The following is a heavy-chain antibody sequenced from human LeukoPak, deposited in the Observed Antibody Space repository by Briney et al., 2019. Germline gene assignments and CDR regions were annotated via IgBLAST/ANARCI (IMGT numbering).Heavy chain of an antibody. CDR3: ARESWYYYDSSGYYFFDY. V-gene: IGHV4-30-4*01. CDR1: GGSISSGDYY. J-gene: IGHJ4*02. Sequence: PSETLSLTCTVSGGSISSGDYYWSWIRQPPGKGLEWIGYTYYSGSTYYNPSLKSRVTISVDTSKNQFSLKLSSVTAADTAVYYCARESWYYYDSSGYYFFDYWGQGTLVTVSS. CDR2: TYYSGST. D-gene: IGHD3-22*01.